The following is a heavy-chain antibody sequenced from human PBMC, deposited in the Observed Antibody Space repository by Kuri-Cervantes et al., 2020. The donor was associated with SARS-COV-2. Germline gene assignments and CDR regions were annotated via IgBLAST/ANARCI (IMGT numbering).Heavy chain of an antibody. J-gene: IGHJ3*02. D-gene: IGHD5-18*01. CDR1: GFIFDDYA. CDR3: AKPVDTATDRYDAFDI. V-gene: IGHV3-9*01. Sequence: GGSLRLSCAASGFIFDDYAMHWVRQAPGKGLEWVSGISWNSGSIGYADSVKGRFTISRDNSKNTLYLQMNSLRAEDTAVYYCAKPVDTATDRYDAFDIWGQGTMVTVSS. CDR2: ISWNSGSI.